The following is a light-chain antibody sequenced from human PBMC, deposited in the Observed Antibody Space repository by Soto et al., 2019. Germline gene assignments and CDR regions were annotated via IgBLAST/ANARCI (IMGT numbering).Light chain of an antibody. CDR1: QSINSY. J-gene: IGKJ4*01. V-gene: IGKV3-11*01. CDR2: EAS. CDR3: QQRSNWPPLT. Sequence: EIVLTQSPATLSLSPGERATLSCRASQSINSYLAWYQQKPGQAPRLLIYEASNMATGIPARFSGSGSGTAFTITISSLEPEDFAVYYCQQRSNWPPLTFGGGTKVEIK.